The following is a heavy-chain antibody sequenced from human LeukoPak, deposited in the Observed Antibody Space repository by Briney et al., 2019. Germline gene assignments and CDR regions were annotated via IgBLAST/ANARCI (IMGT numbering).Heavy chain of an antibody. CDR3: AKGQELDDGVFDS. CDR1: GFPFSDYF. Sequence: GGSLRLSCAASGFPFSDYFMTWIRQAPGKGLEWLSYISSSSSNTNYADSVRGRFTISRDNSRQTLFLQMSSLRVEDTATYYCAKGQELDDGVFDSWGQGTLVTVSS. D-gene: IGHD1-1*01. J-gene: IGHJ4*02. CDR2: ISSSSSNT. V-gene: IGHV3-11*05.